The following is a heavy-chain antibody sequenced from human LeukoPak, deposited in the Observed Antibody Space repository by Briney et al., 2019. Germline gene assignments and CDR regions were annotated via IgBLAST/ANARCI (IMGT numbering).Heavy chain of an antibody. CDR1: GFTFSSYS. CDR2: ISSSSSYI. Sequence: GRSLRLSCAASGFTFSSYSMNWVRQAPGKGLEWVSSISSSSSYIYYADSVKGRFTISRDNAKNSLYLQMNSLSAEDTAVYYCARGEGYSYGNPDYWGQGTLVTVSS. D-gene: IGHD5-18*01. V-gene: IGHV3-21*01. J-gene: IGHJ4*02. CDR3: ARGEGYSYGNPDY.